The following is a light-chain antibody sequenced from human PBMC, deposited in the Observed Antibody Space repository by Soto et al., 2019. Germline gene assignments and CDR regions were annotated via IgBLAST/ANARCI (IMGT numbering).Light chain of an antibody. V-gene: IGKV3-15*01. CDR2: GVS. CDR3: QQYKNWLALT. Sequence: EIVMTQSPATLSVSPGERATLSCRASQRLSSNLAWYQQKPGQAPRLLIYGVSTRATGVPARFSGSGSGTEFTLTISSLQSEDSVVYYCQQYKNWLALTFGGGTKVEIK. J-gene: IGKJ4*01. CDR1: QRLSSN.